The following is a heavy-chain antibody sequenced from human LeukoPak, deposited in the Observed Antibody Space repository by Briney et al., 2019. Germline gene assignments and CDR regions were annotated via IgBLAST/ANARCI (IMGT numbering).Heavy chain of an antibody. V-gene: IGHV4-59*08. D-gene: IGHD3-22*01. CDR1: GGSISSYY. CDR2: IYYSGST. Sequence: SETLSLTCTVSGGSISSYYWSWIRQPPGKGLEWIGYIYYSGSTNYNPSLKSRVTISVDTSKNQFSLKLSSVTAADTAVYYCARHLMEIEYWYFDLWGRGTLVTVSS. J-gene: IGHJ2*01. CDR3: ARHLMEIEYWYFDL.